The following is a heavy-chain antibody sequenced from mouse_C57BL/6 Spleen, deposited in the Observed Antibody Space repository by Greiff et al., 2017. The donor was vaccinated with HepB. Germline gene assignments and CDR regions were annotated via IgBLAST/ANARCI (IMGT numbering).Heavy chain of an antibody. V-gene: IGHV1-53*01. Sequence: VKLMESGTELVKPGASVKLSCKASGYTFTSYWMHWVKQRPGQGLEWIGNINPSNGGTNYNEKFKSKATLTVDKSSSTAYMQLSSLTSEDSAVYYCAKTAQAPAWFAYWGQGTLVTVSA. CDR1: GYTFTSYW. CDR3: AKTAQAPAWFAY. CDR2: INPSNGGT. D-gene: IGHD3-2*02. J-gene: IGHJ3*01.